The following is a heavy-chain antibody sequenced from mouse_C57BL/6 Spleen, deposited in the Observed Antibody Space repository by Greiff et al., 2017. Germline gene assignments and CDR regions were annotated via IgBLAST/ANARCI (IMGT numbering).Heavy chain of an antibody. V-gene: IGHV1-39*01. CDR2: INPNYGTT. CDR1: GYSFTDYN. CDR3: ARGLSWDVGAMDY. D-gene: IGHD4-1*01. J-gene: IGHJ4*01. Sequence: VQLQQSGPGLVKPGASVKISCKASGYSFTDYNMNWVQQSNGKSLEWIGVINPNYGTTSYNQKFKGKSTFTVDHSSSTAYMQLTSLTSEDSAVYYWARGLSWDVGAMDYWGQGTSVTVSS.